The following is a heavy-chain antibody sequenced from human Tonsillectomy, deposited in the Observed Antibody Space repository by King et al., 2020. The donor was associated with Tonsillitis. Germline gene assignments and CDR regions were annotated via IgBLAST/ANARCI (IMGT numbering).Heavy chain of an antibody. CDR2: IYHSGST. CDR1: GGSISSSNW. J-gene: IGHJ4*02. D-gene: IGHD3-3*01. CDR3: ARAVKDYDFWSGYWGYFDY. Sequence: VQLQESGPGLVKPSGTLSLTCAVSGGSISSSNWWSWVRQPPGKGLEWIGDIYHSGSTNYNPSLKSRVTISVDKSKNQFSLKLSSVTAADTAVYYCARAVKDYDFWSGYWGYFDYWGQGTLVTVSS. V-gene: IGHV4-4*02.